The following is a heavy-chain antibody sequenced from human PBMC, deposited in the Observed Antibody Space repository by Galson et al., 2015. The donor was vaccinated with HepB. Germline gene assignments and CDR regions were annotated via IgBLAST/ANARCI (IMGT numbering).Heavy chain of an antibody. CDR3: ASPNHGHINYYDSSGYSRVGFFQH. J-gene: IGHJ1*01. CDR2: IYHSGST. Sequence: SETLSLTCTVSGYSISSGYYWGWIRQPPGKGLEWIGSIYHSGSTYYNPSLKSRVTISVDTSKNQFSLKLSSVTAADTAVYYCASPNHGHINYYDSSGYSRVGFFQHWGQGTLVTVSS. CDR1: GYSISSGYY. V-gene: IGHV4-38-2*02. D-gene: IGHD3-22*01.